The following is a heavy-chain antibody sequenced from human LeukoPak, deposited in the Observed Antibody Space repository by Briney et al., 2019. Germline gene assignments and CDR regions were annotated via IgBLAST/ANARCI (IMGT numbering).Heavy chain of an antibody. V-gene: IGHV3-30-3*01. CDR2: ISYDGSNK. J-gene: IGHJ6*03. Sequence: GGSLRLSCAASGFTFSSYAMHWVRQAPGKGLEWVAVISYDGSNKYYADSVKGRFIISRDNSKNTLYLQMNSLRAEDTAVYYCARAGVEGYYYYYYMDVWGKGTTVTVSS. CDR1: GFTFSSYA. D-gene: IGHD7-27*01. CDR3: ARAGVEGYYYYYYMDV.